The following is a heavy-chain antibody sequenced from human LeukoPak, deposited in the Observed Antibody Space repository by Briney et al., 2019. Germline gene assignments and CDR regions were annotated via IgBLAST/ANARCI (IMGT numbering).Heavy chain of an antibody. CDR2: IYYSGST. V-gene: IGHV4-59*08. Sequence: PSETLSLTCTVSGGSISSYYWSWIRQPPGKGLEWIGYIYYSGSTNYNPSLKSRVTISVDTSKNQFSLKLSSVTAADTAVYYCARLTPFYGMDVRGQGTTVTVSS. J-gene: IGHJ6*02. CDR3: ARLTPFYGMDV. D-gene: IGHD1-14*01. CDR1: GGSISSYY.